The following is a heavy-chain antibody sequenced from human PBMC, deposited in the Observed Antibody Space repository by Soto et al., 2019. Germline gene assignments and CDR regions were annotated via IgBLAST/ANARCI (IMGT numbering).Heavy chain of an antibody. D-gene: IGHD3-10*02. Sequence: QVQLVQSGAEVKKPGASVKVSCKASGYTFTGYYMHWVRQAPGQGLEWMGWINPNSGGTNYAQKFXXWXXMTRDTSISTAYMELSRLRSDDTAVYYCAREDVADYYGMDVWGQGTTVTVSS. J-gene: IGHJ6*02. V-gene: IGHV1-2*04. CDR3: AREDVADYYGMDV. CDR1: GYTFTGYY. CDR2: INPNSGGT.